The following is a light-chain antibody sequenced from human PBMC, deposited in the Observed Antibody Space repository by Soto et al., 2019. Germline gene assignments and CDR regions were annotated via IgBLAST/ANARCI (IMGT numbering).Light chain of an antibody. J-gene: IGKJ2*01. Sequence: DIQMTQSPSTLSASVGDRVTITCRASQSITTWLAWYQQKPGKAPKLLIYKAINLQSGNPSRFRGSGSGTEFTLTISSLQPDDFATYYCQRYNDYQYVFGQGTKMDMK. CDR1: QSITTW. V-gene: IGKV1-5*03. CDR3: QRYNDYQYV. CDR2: KAI.